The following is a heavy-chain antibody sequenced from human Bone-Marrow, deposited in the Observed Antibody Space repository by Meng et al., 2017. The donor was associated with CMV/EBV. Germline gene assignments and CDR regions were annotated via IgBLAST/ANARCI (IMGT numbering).Heavy chain of an antibody. CDR1: GGTFSSYA. D-gene: IGHD2-2*01. J-gene: IGHJ1*01. CDR2: IIPIFGTA. CDR3: ARGPYCSSTSCHARD. V-gene: IGHV1-69*05. Sequence: SAKVSCKASGGTFSSYAISWVRQAPGQGLEWMGGIIPIFGTANYAQKFQGRVTITTDESTSTAYMELSSLRSEDTAVYYCARGPYCSSTSCHARDWGQGTLVTVSS.